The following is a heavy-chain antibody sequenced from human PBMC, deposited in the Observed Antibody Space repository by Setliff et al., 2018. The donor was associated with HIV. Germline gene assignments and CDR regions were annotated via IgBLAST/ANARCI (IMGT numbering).Heavy chain of an antibody. CDR3: GRQVPVPGVAVTPIDY. CDR2: IFYTGST. CDR1: GDSIGSYY. D-gene: IGHD3-3*01. Sequence: PSETLSLTCTVSGDSIGSYYWTWLRPFPGKGLEWIGFIFYTGSTTYNPSLNSRVTISVDTSRNQFTLKLSSVTAADTAVYYCGRQVPVPGVAVTPIDYWGQGTLVTVSS. J-gene: IGHJ4*02. V-gene: IGHV4-59*08.